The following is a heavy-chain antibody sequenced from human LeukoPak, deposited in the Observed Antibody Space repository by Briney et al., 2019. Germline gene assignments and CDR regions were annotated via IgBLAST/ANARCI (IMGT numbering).Heavy chain of an antibody. Sequence: GRSLRLSCAASGFTFSNYGMHWVRQAPGKGLEWVAVISYDGSNRFYGDSVKGRFTISRDNSKNTLNLQMSSLRAEDTAVYYCAKPNIRKKYSSSFFDYWGQGTLVTVSS. V-gene: IGHV3-30*18. CDR2: ISYDGSNR. D-gene: IGHD6-13*01. J-gene: IGHJ4*02. CDR1: GFTFSNYG. CDR3: AKPNIRKKYSSSFFDY.